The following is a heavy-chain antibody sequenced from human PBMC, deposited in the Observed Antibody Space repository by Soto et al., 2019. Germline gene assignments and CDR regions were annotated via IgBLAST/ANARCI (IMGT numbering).Heavy chain of an antibody. CDR1: GGSITSDYSC. D-gene: IGHD7-27*01. CDR3: DRGPSGDKVHY. Sequence: QVQLQESGPGLVKPSQTLSLTCTVSGGSITSDYSCWSWIRQPPGEGLEWIGHIFDSGTTYTNPSLRSKVDKSRATSKNTFSLTLSSVTAADTAVYYCDRGPSGDKVHYWGQGALVTVSS. CDR2: IFDSGTT. J-gene: IGHJ4*02. V-gene: IGHV4-30-4*01.